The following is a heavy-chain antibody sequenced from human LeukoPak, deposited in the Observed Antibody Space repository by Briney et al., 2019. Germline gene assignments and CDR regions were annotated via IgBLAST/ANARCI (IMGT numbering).Heavy chain of an antibody. V-gene: IGHV3-53*01. D-gene: IGHD6-13*01. Sequence: GGSLRLSCAASGFTVSSNYMSWVRQAPGKGLEWVSVIYSGGSTYYADSVKGRFTISRDNSKNTLYLQVNSLRAEDTAVYYCARDFAAAGYFDYWGQGTLVTVSS. CDR1: GFTVSSNY. J-gene: IGHJ4*02. CDR3: ARDFAAAGYFDY. CDR2: IYSGGST.